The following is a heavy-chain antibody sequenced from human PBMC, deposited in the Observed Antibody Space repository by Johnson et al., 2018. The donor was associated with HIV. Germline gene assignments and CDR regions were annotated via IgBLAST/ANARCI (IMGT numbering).Heavy chain of an antibody. CDR3: AGTYDVLDGFDI. CDR1: GFIFNNYG. D-gene: IGHD5-12*01. V-gene: IGHV3-33*01. Sequence: QVQLVESGGGVVQPGRSLRLSCAASGFIFNNYGMHWVRQTPGKGLEWVAVIWFDGSNKYYADSVKGRFTISRDNSKNLLYLQMNSLRAEDTAVYYCAGTYDVLDGFDIWGQGTMVTVSS. J-gene: IGHJ3*02. CDR2: IWFDGSNK.